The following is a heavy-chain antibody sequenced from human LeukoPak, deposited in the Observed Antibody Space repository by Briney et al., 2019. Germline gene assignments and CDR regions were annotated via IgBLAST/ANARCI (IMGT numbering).Heavy chain of an antibody. J-gene: IGHJ6*03. V-gene: IGHV3-30*18. CDR3: AKDQEFAVYNMDV. Sequence: GGSLRLSCATSGFTFSPYPMHWVRQAPGKGLEWVAVIAYDGGNIFYAPSVRGRFTISRDSSKNTVYLQLNSLRGEDTAVYHCAKDQEFAVYNMDVWGKGTTVIVSS. CDR1: GFTFSPYP. D-gene: IGHD2-21*01. CDR2: IAYDGGNI.